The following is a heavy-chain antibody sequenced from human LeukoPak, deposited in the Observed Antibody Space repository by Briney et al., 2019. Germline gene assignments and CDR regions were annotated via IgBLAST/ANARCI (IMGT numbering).Heavy chain of an antibody. CDR1: GGSISSGGYY. CDR3: ARSRPIDGAFDI. J-gene: IGHJ3*02. D-gene: IGHD5-24*01. Sequence: SETLSLTCTVSGGSISSGGYYWSWIRQRPGKGLEWIGYIYYSGSTYYNPSLKSRVTISVDTSKNQFSLKLSSVTAADTAVYYCARSRPIDGAFDIWGQGTMVTVSS. CDR2: IYYSGST. V-gene: IGHV4-31*03.